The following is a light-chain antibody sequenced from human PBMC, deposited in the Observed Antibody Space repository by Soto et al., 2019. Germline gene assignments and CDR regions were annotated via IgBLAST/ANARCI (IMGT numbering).Light chain of an antibody. Sequence: EIVLTQSPGTLSLSPGERATLSCRASQSVSSSYLAWYQQKPGQAPRLLIYGASSRATGIPDRFSGSGSGTVFTFTISRLEPEDFAVYYCQQYGSSAWTFGQGTKVDIK. CDR3: QQYGSSAWT. J-gene: IGKJ1*01. CDR1: QSVSSSY. V-gene: IGKV3-20*01. CDR2: GAS.